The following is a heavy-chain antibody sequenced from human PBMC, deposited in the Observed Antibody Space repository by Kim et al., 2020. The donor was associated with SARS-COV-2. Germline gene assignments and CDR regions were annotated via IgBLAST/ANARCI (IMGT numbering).Heavy chain of an antibody. V-gene: IGHV5-10-1*01. Sequence: GESLKISCKGSGYSFTSYWISWVRQMPGKGLEWMGRIDPSDSYTNYSPSFQGHVTISADKSISTAYLQWSSLKASDTAMYYCARSTHPTGYCSSTSCYSDAYYYGMDVWGQGTTVTVSS. CDR1: GYSFTSYW. D-gene: IGHD2-2*02. CDR2: IDPSDSYT. CDR3: ARSTHPTGYCSSTSCYSDAYYYGMDV. J-gene: IGHJ6*02.